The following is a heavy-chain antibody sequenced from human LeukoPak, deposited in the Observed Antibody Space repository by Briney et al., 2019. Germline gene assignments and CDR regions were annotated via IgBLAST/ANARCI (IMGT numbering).Heavy chain of an antibody. J-gene: IGHJ4*02. Sequence: SETLSLTCTVSGGSISSSSYYWGWIRQPPGKGLEWIGSIYYSGSTYYNPSLKSRVTISVDTSKNQFSLKLSSVTAADTAVYYCAREVRSSGFIDYWGQGTLVTVSS. CDR1: GGSISSSSYY. D-gene: IGHD3-22*01. CDR2: IYYSGST. V-gene: IGHV4-39*07. CDR3: AREVRSSGFIDY.